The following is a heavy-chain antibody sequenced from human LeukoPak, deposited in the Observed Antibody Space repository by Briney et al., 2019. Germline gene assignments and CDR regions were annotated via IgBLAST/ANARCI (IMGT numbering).Heavy chain of an antibody. CDR1: GFTFSSYS. D-gene: IGHD3-9*01. J-gene: IGHJ4*02. CDR2: ISSSSSTI. CDR3: ARERYFDWLLYGDFDY. Sequence: TGGCLRLSCAASGFTFSSYSMNWVRQAPGKGLEWVSYISSSSSTIYYADSVKGRFTISRDNAKNSLYLQMNSLRDEDTAVYYCARERYFDWLLYGDFDYWGQGTLVTVSS. V-gene: IGHV3-48*02.